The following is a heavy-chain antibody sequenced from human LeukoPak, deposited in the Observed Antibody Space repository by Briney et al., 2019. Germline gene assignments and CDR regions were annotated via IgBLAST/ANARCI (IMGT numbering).Heavy chain of an antibody. CDR1: GGSSGGYY. D-gene: IGHD7-27*01. Sequence: SETLSPTWHVYGGSSGGYYWSWFRQPPGKGREWIGECNHRGSNNYKPCLKSRVTISVDTAKHQFSRKLTCVTAAETAVYYCARVPVVKLGIIDYWGQGNLVSVSS. J-gene: IGHJ4*02. V-gene: IGHV4-34*01. CDR3: ARVPVVKLGIIDY. CDR2: CNHRGSN.